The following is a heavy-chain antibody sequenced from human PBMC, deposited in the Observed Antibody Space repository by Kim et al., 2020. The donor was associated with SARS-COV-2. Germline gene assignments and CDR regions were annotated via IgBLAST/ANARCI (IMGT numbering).Heavy chain of an antibody. V-gene: IGHV4-31*02. CDR3: ARAPMIVVVIGWFDP. J-gene: IGHJ5*02. Sequence: PALTSRVTLSVDTSKNQFSLKLSSVTAADTAAYYCARAPMIVVVIGWFDPWGQGTLVTVSS. D-gene: IGHD3-22*01.